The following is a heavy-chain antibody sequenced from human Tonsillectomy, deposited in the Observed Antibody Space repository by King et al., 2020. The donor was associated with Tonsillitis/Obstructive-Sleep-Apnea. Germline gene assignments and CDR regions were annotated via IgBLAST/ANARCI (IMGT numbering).Heavy chain of an antibody. J-gene: IGHJ4*02. V-gene: IGHV3-7*03. CDR1: GFTFSSHW. Sequence: VQLVESGGGLVQPGGSLRVSCAASGFTFSSHWMSWVRQAPGKGLEWVANIKQDGSEKHYVDSVKGRFTISRDNAKNSLYLQMNSLRDEDTAVYHCARVVGGGIDYWGQGTLVTVSS. CDR3: ARVVGGGIDY. CDR2: IKQDGSEK. D-gene: IGHD3-10*01.